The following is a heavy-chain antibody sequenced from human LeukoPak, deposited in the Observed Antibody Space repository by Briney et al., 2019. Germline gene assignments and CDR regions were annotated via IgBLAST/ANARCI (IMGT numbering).Heavy chain of an antibody. CDR1: GYTLTELS. V-gene: IGHV1-24*01. D-gene: IGHD3-10*01. CDR3: ARGLAMDV. Sequence: ASVKVSCKVSGYTLTELSMHWVRQAPGKGLEWMGGFDPEDGETIYAQKFQGRVTMTRNTSISTAYMELSSLRSEDTAVYYCARGLAMDVWGKGTTVTISS. CDR2: FDPEDGET. J-gene: IGHJ6*03.